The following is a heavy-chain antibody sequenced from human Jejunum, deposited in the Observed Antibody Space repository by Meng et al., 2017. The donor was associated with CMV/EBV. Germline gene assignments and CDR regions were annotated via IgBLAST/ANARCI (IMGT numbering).Heavy chain of an antibody. V-gene: IGHV4-34*01. J-gene: IGHJ5*01. CDR3: AKGRANYFGSKHNYFDS. D-gene: IGHD3-10*01. Sequence: QVHSQRLGAGSLEPSGTRSPHGAVYGGSFTAYYWTGLRQAPGKGPEWIGEVTHSGSTTYNPSLASRVSISVDKPKKQFSLTLNSVTAADTAVYYCAKGRANYFGSKHNYFDSWGQGTLVTVSS. CDR1: GGSFTAYY. CDR2: VTHSGST.